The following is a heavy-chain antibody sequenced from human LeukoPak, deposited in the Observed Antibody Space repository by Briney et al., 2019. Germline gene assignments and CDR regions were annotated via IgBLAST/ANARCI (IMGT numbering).Heavy chain of an antibody. CDR2: XDPEDGXT. CDR3: ATVSYYYDSSGYQGYFQH. V-gene: IGHV1-24*01. Sequence: ASVKISCKVSGYTLTELSIXWVXXXXXXXXXXXXXXDPEDGXTIYAQRFXXXXXXXEDTSTDTAYMELSSLRSEDAAVYYCATVSYYYDSSGYQGYFQHWGQGTLVTVSS. J-gene: IGHJ1*01. D-gene: IGHD3-22*01. CDR1: GYTLTELS.